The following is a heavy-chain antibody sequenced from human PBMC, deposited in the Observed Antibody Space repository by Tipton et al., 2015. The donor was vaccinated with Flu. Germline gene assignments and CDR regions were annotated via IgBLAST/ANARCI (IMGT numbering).Heavy chain of an antibody. D-gene: IGHD4-11*01. V-gene: IGHV4-38-2*01. CDR1: GDSISSDYY. CDR2: VARTGDS. J-gene: IGHJ5*02. Sequence: TLSLTCAVSGDSISSDYYWAWIRQFPGKGLEWIGNVARTGDSIYNPSLKSRVTLSIDTSKNQFSLKMKSVTATDMAVYYCARRDYSNYVSDPNSWFDPWGQGTLVAVSS. CDR3: ARRDYSNYVSDPNSWFDP.